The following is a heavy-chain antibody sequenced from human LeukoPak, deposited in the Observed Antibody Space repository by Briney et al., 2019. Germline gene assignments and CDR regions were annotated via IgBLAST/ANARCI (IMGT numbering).Heavy chain of an antibody. V-gene: IGHV3-11*01. CDR3: ARALNDYGDLDHFDY. J-gene: IGHJ4*02. CDR2: ISSSGSTI. Sequence: GGSLRLSCAASGFTFSDYYMSWIRQAPGKGLEWVSYISSSGSTIYYADSVKGRFTISRDNAKNSLYLQMNSLRAEDTAVYYCARALNDYGDLDHFDYWGQGPLVTVSS. D-gene: IGHD4-17*01. CDR1: GFTFSDYY.